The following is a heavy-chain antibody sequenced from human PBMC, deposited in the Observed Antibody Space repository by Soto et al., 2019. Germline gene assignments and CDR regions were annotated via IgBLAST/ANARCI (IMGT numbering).Heavy chain of an antibody. Sequence: SETLSLTCSVSGDSISSVAHYWAWVRQPPGKGLEWIGSLYYTGSTYYNPSLKSRAAISIDTSKNQFSLNLMSTTAEDTAVYYCARTGPRVYFWGQGTLVTVSS. CDR3: ARTGPRVYF. CDR1: GDSISSVAHY. D-gene: IGHD6-13*01. J-gene: IGHJ4*02. CDR2: LYYTGST. V-gene: IGHV4-39*07.